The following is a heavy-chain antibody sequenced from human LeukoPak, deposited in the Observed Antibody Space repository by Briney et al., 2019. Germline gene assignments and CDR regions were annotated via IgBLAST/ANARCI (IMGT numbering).Heavy chain of an antibody. D-gene: IGHD6-19*01. CDR3: AKDQIGSGWHFDP. Sequence: GGSLGLSCATSGFTFSTSGMHWVRQSPGKGLEWVAVSSFDGKNEYYADSVKGRFSISRDKSKDTLYLQLNSLRVEDTAVYFCAKDQIGSGWHFDPWGQGALVIVSS. CDR1: GFTFSTSG. CDR2: SSFDGKNE. V-gene: IGHV3-30*18. J-gene: IGHJ5*02.